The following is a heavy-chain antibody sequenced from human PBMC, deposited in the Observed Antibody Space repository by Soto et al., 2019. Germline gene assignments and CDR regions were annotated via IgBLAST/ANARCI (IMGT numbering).Heavy chain of an antibody. CDR1: GGSISSSSYY. CDR3: ARLGTPSPDY. J-gene: IGHJ4*02. CDR2: IYYSGST. Sequence: KPSETLSLTCTVSGGSISSSSYYWGWIRQPPGKGLEWIGSIYYSGSTYYNPSLKSRVTISVDTSKNQFSLKLSSVTAADTAVYYCARLGTPSPDYWGQGTLVTVSS. V-gene: IGHV4-39*01. D-gene: IGHD7-27*01.